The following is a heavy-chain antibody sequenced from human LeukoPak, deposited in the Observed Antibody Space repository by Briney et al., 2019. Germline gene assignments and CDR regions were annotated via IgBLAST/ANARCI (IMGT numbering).Heavy chain of an antibody. CDR3: ATEAMVRGVPRCWFDP. CDR2: FDPEDGET. CDR1: GYTLTELS. J-gene: IGHJ5*02. D-gene: IGHD3-10*01. Sequence: ASVKVSCKVSGYTLTELSMHWVRQAPGKGLEWMGGFDPEDGETIYAQKFQGRVTMTEDTSTDTAYMELSSLRSEDTAVYYCATEAMVRGVPRCWFDPWGQGTLVTVSS. V-gene: IGHV1-24*01.